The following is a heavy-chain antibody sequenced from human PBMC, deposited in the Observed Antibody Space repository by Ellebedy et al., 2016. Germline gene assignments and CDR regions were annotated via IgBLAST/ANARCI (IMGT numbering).Heavy chain of an antibody. CDR1: GGSISSYY. D-gene: IGHD2-21*02. CDR3: ARIAYCGGDCFPVDY. Sequence: SETLSLTCTVSGGSISSYYWSWIRQPPGKGLEWIGYIYYSGSTNYNPSLKSRVTISVDTSKNQFSLKLSSVTAADTAVYYCARIAYCGGDCFPVDYWGQGTLVTVSS. J-gene: IGHJ4*02. CDR2: IYYSGST. V-gene: IGHV4-59*01.